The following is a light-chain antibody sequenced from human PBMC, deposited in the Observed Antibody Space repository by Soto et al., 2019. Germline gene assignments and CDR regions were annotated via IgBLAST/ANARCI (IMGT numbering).Light chain of an antibody. V-gene: IGLV1-44*01. CDR2: SNN. CDR3: AAWDDSLNGVV. J-gene: IGLJ2*01. Sequence: QSVLTQPPSASGTPGQRVTISCSGSSSNIGSNTVNWYQQLPGPSPKLLIYSNNQRPSGVPDRFSGSKSGTSASLAISGLQSEDEADYYCAAWDDSLNGVVFGGGHQLNVL. CDR1: SSNIGSNT.